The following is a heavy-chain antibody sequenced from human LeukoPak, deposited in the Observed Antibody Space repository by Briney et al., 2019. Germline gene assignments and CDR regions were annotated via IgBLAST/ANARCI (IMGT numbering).Heavy chain of an antibody. CDR2: IYSDGST. Sequence: GGSLRLSCAASGFTVSSNYMSWVRQAPGKGLEWVSVIYSDGSTYYADSVRGRFAISRHNSKNTVYLQMNSLRPDDTAVYYCARDGEYSSGLLDYWGQGTLVTVSS. V-gene: IGHV3-53*04. D-gene: IGHD3-22*01. CDR3: ARDGEYSSGLLDY. J-gene: IGHJ4*02. CDR1: GFTVSSNY.